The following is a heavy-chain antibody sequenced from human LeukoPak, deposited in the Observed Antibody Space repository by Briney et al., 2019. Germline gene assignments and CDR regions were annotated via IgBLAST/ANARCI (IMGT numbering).Heavy chain of an antibody. CDR1: GGSISSYY. D-gene: IGHD6-19*01. CDR3: ARGVFSGWYGGYYYMDV. CDR2: IYYSGST. V-gene: IGHV4-59*01. J-gene: IGHJ6*03. Sequence: SETLSLTCTVSGGSISSYYWSWIRQPPGKGLEWIGYIYYSGSTNYNPSLKSRVTISVDTSKNQFSLKLSFVTAADTAVYYCARGVFSGWYGGYYYMDVWGKGTTVTISS.